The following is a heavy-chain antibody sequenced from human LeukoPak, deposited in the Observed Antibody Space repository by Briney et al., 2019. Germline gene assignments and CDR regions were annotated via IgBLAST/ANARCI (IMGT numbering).Heavy chain of an antibody. D-gene: IGHD4-17*01. J-gene: IGHJ6*03. Sequence: SETLSLTCTVSGGSISSYYWSWIRQPPGKGLEWIGYIYYSGSTNYNPSLKSRVTISVDTSKNQFSLKLSSVTAADTAVYYCARGRADGDYLYLYNYYYMDVWGKGTTVTISS. CDR2: IYYSGST. CDR3: ARGRADGDYLYLYNYYYMDV. CDR1: GGSISSYY. V-gene: IGHV4-59*01.